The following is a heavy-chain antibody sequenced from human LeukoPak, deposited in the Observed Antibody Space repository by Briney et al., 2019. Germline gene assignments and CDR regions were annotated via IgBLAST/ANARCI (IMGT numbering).Heavy chain of an antibody. CDR1: GGTFSSYA. V-gene: IGHV1-69*05. CDR3: ARGTFGSGYYFLLDY. CDR2: TIPIFGTT. J-gene: IGHJ4*02. D-gene: IGHD3-22*01. Sequence: SVKVSCKASGGTFSSYAITWVRQAPGQRLEWMGRTIPIFGTTNYAQRFQGRVTITTDESTSTAYMELSSLRSEDTAMYYCARGTFGSGYYFLLDYWGQGTLVTVSS.